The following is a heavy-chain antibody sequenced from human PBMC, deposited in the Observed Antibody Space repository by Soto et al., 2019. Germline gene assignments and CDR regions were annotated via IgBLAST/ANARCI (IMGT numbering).Heavy chain of an antibody. D-gene: IGHD1-26*01. CDR2: ISAYNGNT. V-gene: IGHV1-18*01. CDR3: AIREGGDYYCGLDV. CDR1: GYTFTSYG. J-gene: IGHJ6*04. Sequence: ASVKVSCKASGYTFTSYGISWVRQAPGQGLEWMGWISAYNGNTNYAQKLQGRVTMTTDTSTSTAYMELRSLRSDDTAVYYCAIREGGDYYCGLDVWGKETTCNVSS.